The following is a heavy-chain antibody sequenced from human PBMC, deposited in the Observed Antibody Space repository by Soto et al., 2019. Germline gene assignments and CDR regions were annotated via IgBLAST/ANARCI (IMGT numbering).Heavy chain of an antibody. D-gene: IGHD1-26*01. Sequence: PGGSLRLSCAASGFTFSNAWMNWVRQAPGKGLEWVGRIKSKTDGGTTDYAAPVKGRFTISRDDSKNTLYLQMNSLKTEDTAVYYCTAEWELLRTDYYYGMDVWGQGTTVTVSS. V-gene: IGHV3-15*07. CDR3: TAEWELLRTDYYYGMDV. CDR1: GFTFSNAW. CDR2: IKSKTDGGTT. J-gene: IGHJ6*02.